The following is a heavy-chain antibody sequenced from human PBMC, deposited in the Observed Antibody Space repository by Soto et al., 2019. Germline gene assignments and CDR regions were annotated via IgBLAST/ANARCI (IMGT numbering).Heavy chain of an antibody. CDR3: AICPYSTKNWFDP. D-gene: IGHD6-13*01. CDR1: GYTFTTYA. CDR2: INAGSGNT. J-gene: IGHJ5*02. V-gene: IGHV1-3*01. Sequence: QVQLVQSGAEVKNPGASVKVSCRASGYTFTTYAMHWVRQAPGQRPEWRGWINAGSGNTKYSQKFQGRVTITRDTSASTAYMELSSLRSEDTAVDYCAICPYSTKNWFDPWGQGTLVTVSS.